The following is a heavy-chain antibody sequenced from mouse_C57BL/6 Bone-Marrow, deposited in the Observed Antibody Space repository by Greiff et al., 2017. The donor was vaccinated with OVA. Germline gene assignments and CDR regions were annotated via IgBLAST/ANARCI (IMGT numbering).Heavy chain of an antibody. CDR2: INPNNGGT. D-gene: IGHD2-3*01. CDR1: GYTFTDYN. CDR3: ARSEGYYSYYAMDY. V-gene: IGHV1-18*01. Sequence: EVQLQQPGAELVKPGASVKIPCKASGYTFTDYNMDWVKQSHGKSLEWIGDINPNNGGTIYNQKFKGKATLTVDKSSSTAYMELRSLTSEDTAVYYCARSEGYYSYYAMDYWGQGTSVTVSS. J-gene: IGHJ4*01.